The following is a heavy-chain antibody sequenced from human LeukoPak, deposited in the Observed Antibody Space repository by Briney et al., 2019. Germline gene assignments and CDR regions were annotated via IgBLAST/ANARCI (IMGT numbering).Heavy chain of an antibody. V-gene: IGHV4-59*08. D-gene: IGHD1-26*01. Sequence: SETLSLTCTVSGASISSYYWSWIRQPPGKGLEWIGYVYYSGSTNYNPSLKSRVSISVDTSKNQFSLNLSSVTAADTAVYYCAKHCEGGKYCYWGQGTLVTVSS. CDR1: GASISSYY. CDR3: AKHCEGGKYCY. J-gene: IGHJ4*02. CDR2: VYYSGST.